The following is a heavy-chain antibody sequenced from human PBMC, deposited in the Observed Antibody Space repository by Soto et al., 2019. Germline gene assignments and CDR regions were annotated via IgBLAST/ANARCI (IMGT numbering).Heavy chain of an antibody. Sequence: QVQLVQSRAEVKKPGASVKVSCQASGDSFTSFGFSWVRQAPGQGLEWMGWISAYNGDTKYTQKFQGRLTLTTNTSSTTGYMELRALKSLETDNYFCARDFRAVVYVPGKTNHIPIGFWGQGTPVTVSS. CDR2: ISAYNGDT. CDR1: GDSFTSFG. J-gene: IGHJ1*01. D-gene: IGHD3-10*02. CDR3: ARDFRAVVYVPGKTNHIPIGF. V-gene: IGHV1-18*01.